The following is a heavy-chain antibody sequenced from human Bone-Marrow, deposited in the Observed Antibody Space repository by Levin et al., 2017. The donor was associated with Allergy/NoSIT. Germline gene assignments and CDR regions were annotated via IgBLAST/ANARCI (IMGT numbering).Heavy chain of an antibody. CDR1: GFRFSGFD. Sequence: LSLTCAASGFRFSGFDFHWVRQAPDKGLAWVSVMSFDGKIKYYAESVKGRFTISRDNSKKMLYLQMQNLKTEDTATYFCARGNGFRDCGDDCFSNGFDIWGQGTVVAVSS. V-gene: IGHV3-30*04. J-gene: IGHJ3*02. CDR2: MSFDGKIK. D-gene: IGHD2-21*02. CDR3: ARGNGFRDCGDDCFSNGFDI.